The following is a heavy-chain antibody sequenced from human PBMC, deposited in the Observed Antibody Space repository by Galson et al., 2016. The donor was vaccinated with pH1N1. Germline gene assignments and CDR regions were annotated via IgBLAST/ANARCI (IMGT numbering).Heavy chain of an antibody. V-gene: IGHV6-1*01. CDR1: GDSVSSNSAA. CDR2: TYYRSKWFY. J-gene: IGHJ4*02. CDR3: ARHSPGRAVGVFDC. Sequence: CAISGDSVSSNSAAWNWIRQSPSRGLEWLGRTYYRSKWFYNYAVSVQGRITINPDTSKNQFSLQLNSVTPEDTAVYYCARHSPGRAVGVFDCWGLGTLVTVSS. D-gene: IGHD6-19*01.